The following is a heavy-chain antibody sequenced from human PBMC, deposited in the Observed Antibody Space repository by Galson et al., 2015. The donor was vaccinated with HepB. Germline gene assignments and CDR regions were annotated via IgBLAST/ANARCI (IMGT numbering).Heavy chain of an antibody. CDR3: ARDNWGKRAFDI. CDR1: GFTFSSYG. J-gene: IGHJ3*02. CDR2: MWYDGSNK. D-gene: IGHD7-27*01. Sequence: SLRLSCAASGFTFSSYGMHWVRQAPGKGLEWVAVMWYDGSNKYYADSVKGRFTISRDNSKNTLYLQMHSLRAEDTAVYYCARDNWGKRAFDIWGQGTMVTVSS. V-gene: IGHV3-33*01.